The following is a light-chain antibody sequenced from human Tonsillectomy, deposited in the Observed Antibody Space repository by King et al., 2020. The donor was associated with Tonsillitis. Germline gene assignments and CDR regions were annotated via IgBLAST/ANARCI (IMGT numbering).Light chain of an antibody. J-gene: IGKJ2*01. CDR2: AS. Sequence: ASTRASGVPDRFSGSGSGTDFTLTIDSLQAEDVAVYYCLLSENTPYTFGQG. V-gene: IGKV4-1*01. CDR3: LLSENTPYT.